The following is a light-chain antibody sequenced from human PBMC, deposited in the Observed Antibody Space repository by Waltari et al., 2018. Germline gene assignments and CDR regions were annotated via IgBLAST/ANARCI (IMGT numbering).Light chain of an antibody. J-gene: IGKJ4*01. CDR2: AAS. Sequence: DIQVTQSPSSLSASVGDRVIITCRTSQTITNYLNWYQQKPGKAPQLLIYAASNLQGGVPSRFSGSGSGTDFTLTISSLQPDDFATYFCQQTYSVPLTFGGGTRVEIK. CDR3: QQTYSVPLT. V-gene: IGKV1-39*01. CDR1: QTITNY.